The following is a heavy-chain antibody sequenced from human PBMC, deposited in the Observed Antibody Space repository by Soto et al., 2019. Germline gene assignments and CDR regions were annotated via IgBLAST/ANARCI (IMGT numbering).Heavy chain of an antibody. CDR1: GFNFSTYA. CDR2: ISGGGGRT. CDR3: AKGLEVTIFGVVTIYDY. V-gene: IGHV3-23*01. Sequence: GGSLRLSCAASGFNFSTYAMGWVRQAPGKGLEWVSVISGGGGRTNYAGSVKGRFTISRDNSKNTLYIQMNSLRAEDTAAYYCAKGLEVTIFGVVTIYDYWGQGTLVTVSS. J-gene: IGHJ4*02. D-gene: IGHD3-3*01.